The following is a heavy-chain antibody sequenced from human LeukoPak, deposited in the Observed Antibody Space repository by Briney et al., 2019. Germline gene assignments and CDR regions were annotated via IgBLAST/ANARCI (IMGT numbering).Heavy chain of an antibody. CDR2: INPSGGST. CDR3: ARDSGMVRGTVDY. D-gene: IGHD3-10*01. CDR1: GYTFTSYY. Sequence: ASVKVSCKSSGYTFTSYYMYWVRQAPGQGLEWMGIINPSGGSTSYAQKFQGRVTMTRDTSTSTVYMELSSLRPEDTAVYYCARDSGMVRGTVDYWGQGTLVTVSS. J-gene: IGHJ4*02. V-gene: IGHV1-46*01.